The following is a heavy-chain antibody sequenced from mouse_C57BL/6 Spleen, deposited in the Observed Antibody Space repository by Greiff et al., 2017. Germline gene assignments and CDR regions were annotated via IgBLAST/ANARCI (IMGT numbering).Heavy chain of an antibody. CDR3: ARAEEKTLLLRLDY. CDR1: GYTFTSYW. V-gene: IGHV1-55*01. J-gene: IGHJ2*01. Sequence: VQLQQPGAELVKPGASVKMSCKASGYTFTSYWITWVKQRPGQGLEWIGDIYPGSGSTNYNEKFKSKATLTVDTSSSTAYMQLSSLTSEDSAVDYCARAEEKTLLLRLDYGGKGTTLTVSS. D-gene: IGHD1-1*01. CDR2: IYPGSGST.